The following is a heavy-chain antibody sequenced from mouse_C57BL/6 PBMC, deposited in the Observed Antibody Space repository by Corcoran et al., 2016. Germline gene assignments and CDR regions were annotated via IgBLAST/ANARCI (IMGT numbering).Heavy chain of an antibody. J-gene: IGHJ4*01. CDR1: GYTFTTYG. D-gene: IGHD1-1*01. Sequence: QIQLVQSGPELKKPGETVKISCKASGYTFTTYGMSWVKQAPGKGLKWMGWINTYSGVPTYADDFKGRFAFSLETSASTAYLQINHLKNEDTATYFCARWDGSSYYYYAMDYWGQGTSVTVSS. CDR2: INTYSGVP. V-gene: IGHV9-3*01. CDR3: ARWDGSSYYYYAMDY.